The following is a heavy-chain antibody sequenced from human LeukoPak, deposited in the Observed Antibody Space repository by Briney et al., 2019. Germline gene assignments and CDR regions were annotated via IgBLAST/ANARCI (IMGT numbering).Heavy chain of an antibody. Sequence: SETLSLTCTVSDVSISTYYWNWIRQPAGKGLEWIGRIYTSGITNYSPSLKSRVTMSVRTSKNQFSLNLSSVTAADTAVYYCARARSPPISVAGACFDYWAQGILVTVSS. CDR2: IYTSGIT. J-gene: IGHJ4*02. CDR3: ARARSPPISVAGACFDY. D-gene: IGHD6-19*01. V-gene: IGHV4-4*07. CDR1: DVSISTYY.